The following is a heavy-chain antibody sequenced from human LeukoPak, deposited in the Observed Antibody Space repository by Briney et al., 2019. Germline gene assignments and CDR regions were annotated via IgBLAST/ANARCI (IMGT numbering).Heavy chain of an antibody. CDR3: ARLIRTGYYNYGMDV. CDR2: IYYSGST. CDR1: GDSIRSYY. Sequence: SETLSLTCTVSGDSIRSYYWSWIRQPPGKGLEWIGYIYYSGSTNYSPSLKSRVTISVDTSKNQFSLKLSSEAAADTGVNYCARLIRTGYYNYGMDVWGQGTTVTVSS. J-gene: IGHJ6*02. V-gene: IGHV4-59*08. D-gene: IGHD3/OR15-3a*01.